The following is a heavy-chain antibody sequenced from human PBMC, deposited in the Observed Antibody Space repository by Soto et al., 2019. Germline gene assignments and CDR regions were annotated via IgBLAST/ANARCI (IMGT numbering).Heavy chain of an antibody. CDR3: ATDSSLLTPHPVYSSGWYRGAHYYHGIDL. D-gene: IGHD6-19*01. J-gene: IGHJ6*04. V-gene: IGHV3-48*03. Sequence: QSGGSLRLSCAASGFTFSSYEMNWVRQAPGKGLEWVSYISSSGSTIYYADSVKGRFTISRDNAKNSLYLQMNSLRAEDTAVYYCATDSSLLTPHPVYSSGWYRGAHYYHGIDLWGKGTKVPVYS. CDR1: GFTFSSYE. CDR2: ISSSGSTI.